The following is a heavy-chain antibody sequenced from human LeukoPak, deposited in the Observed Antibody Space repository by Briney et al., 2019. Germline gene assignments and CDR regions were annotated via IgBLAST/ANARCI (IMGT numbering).Heavy chain of an antibody. CDR1: GYTFTTYW. CDR3: ARSESSGWPFDY. CDR2: IYPGDSDT. D-gene: IGHD6-19*01. Sequence: GESLKISCLGSGYTFTTYWIGWVRQMPGKGLEWMGIIYPGDSDTRYSPSFQGQVTISADKSISTAYLQWSSLKASDSATYYCARSESSGWPFDYWGQGTLVTVSS. J-gene: IGHJ4*02. V-gene: IGHV5-51*01.